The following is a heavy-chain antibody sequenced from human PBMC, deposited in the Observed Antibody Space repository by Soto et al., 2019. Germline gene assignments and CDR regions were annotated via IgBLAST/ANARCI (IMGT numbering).Heavy chain of an antibody. D-gene: IGHD6-19*01. CDR2: IYYSGST. CDR1: GGSISSSSYY. Sequence: XGTLSLTCTVSGGSISSSSYYWGWIRQPPGKGLEWIGSIYYSGSTYYNPSLKSRVTISVDTSKNQFSLKLSSVTAADTAVYYCAREDRAGGLVLDYWGQGTLVTVSS. CDR3: AREDRAGGLVLDY. J-gene: IGHJ4*02. V-gene: IGHV4-39*02.